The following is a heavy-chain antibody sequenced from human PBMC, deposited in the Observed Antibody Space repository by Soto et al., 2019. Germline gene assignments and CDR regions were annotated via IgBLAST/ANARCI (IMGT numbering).Heavy chain of an antibody. V-gene: IGHV4-34*01. D-gene: IGHD3-10*01. CDR1: GESFSGYY. CDR3: ARLHSSGSYFEY. J-gene: IGHJ4*02. Sequence: QVQLQQWGAGLLKPSETLSLTCAVYGESFSGYYWSWIRQPPGKGLEWIGEINRSGKTNYNPSLKSRVTISVDTSKNQFYLKLSSVTAADTAVYYCARLHSSGSYFEYWGQGTLVTVSS. CDR2: INRSGKT.